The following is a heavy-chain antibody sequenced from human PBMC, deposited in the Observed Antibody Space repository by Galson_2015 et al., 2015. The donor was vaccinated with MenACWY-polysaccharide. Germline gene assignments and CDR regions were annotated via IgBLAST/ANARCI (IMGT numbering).Heavy chain of an antibody. CDR3: AKDFHNYGMDV. J-gene: IGHJ6*02. Sequence: SLRLSCAASGFRINPYYMSWVRQAPGRGLEWVSSISNSGSETQYTVSVRGRFTIYRDIAKNSLFLQMNSLGVEGTAIYYCAKDFHNYGMDVWGHGTTVIVSS. CDR1: GFRINPYY. D-gene: IGHD3-3*01. V-gene: IGHV3-21*01. CDR2: ISNSGSET.